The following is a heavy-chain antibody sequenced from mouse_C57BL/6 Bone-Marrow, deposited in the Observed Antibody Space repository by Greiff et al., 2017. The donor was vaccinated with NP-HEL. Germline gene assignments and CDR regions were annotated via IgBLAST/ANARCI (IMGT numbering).Heavy chain of an antibody. CDR1: GFSFNTYA. Sequence: EVKLMESGGGLVQPKGSLKLSCAASGFSFNTYAMNWVRQAPGKGLEWVARIRSKSNNYATYYADSVKDRFTISRDDSESMLYLQMNNLKTEDTAMYYCVRHFPTGRYFDVWGTGTTVTVSS. CDR2: IRSKSNNYAT. D-gene: IGHD3-2*01. CDR3: VRHFPTGRYFDV. V-gene: IGHV10-1*01. J-gene: IGHJ1*03.